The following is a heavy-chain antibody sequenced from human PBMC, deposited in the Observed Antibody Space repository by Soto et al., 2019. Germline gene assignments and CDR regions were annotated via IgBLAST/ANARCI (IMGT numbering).Heavy chain of an antibody. V-gene: IGHV3-11*01. CDR1: GFSFSDYS. Sequence: QVQLVESGGDLVKPGGSLRLSCVASGFSFSDYSMTWMRQAPGGGLDFVAFISNTAITDYYADSVKGRFTISRDNARNSVYLQMDSLRAEDAAVYYCARDLHHMLSHKHYYYYLAVWGTGTTVTVSS. CDR3: ARDLHHMLSHKHYYYYLAV. CDR2: ISNTAITD. J-gene: IGHJ6*03. D-gene: IGHD3-16*01.